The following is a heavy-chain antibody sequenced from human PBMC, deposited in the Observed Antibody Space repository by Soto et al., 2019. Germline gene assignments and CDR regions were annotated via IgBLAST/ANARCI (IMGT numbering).Heavy chain of an antibody. CDR1: GGSISSGDYY. J-gene: IGHJ5*02. CDR3: DRDSSRYSKGHWLDP. Sequence: PSETLSLTCTVSGGSISSGDYYWSWIRQPPGKGLEWIGYIYYSGSTYYNPSLKSRVTISVDTSKNQFSLKLSSVTAADTAVYYCDRDSSRYSKGHWLDPCGQGPLVTVYS. V-gene: IGHV4-30-4*01. CDR2: IYYSGST. D-gene: IGHD3-22*01.